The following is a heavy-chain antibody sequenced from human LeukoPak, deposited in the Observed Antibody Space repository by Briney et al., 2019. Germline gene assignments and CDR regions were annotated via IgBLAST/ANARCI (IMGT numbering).Heavy chain of an antibody. CDR3: ARGLTYSSSWCGTPNGMDV. J-gene: IGHJ6*02. D-gene: IGHD6-13*01. CDR2: INHSGST. V-gene: IGHV4-34*01. CDR1: GGSFSGYY. Sequence: PSETLSLTCAVYGGSFSGYYWSWIRQPPGKGLEWIGEINHSGSTNYNPSLKSRVTISVDTSKNQFSLKLSSVTAADTAVYYCARGLTYSSSWCGTPNGMDVWGQGTTVTVSS.